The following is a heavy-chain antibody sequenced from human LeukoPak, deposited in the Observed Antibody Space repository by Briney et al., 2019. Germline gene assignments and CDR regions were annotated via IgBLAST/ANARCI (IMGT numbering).Heavy chain of an antibody. Sequence: SETLSLTCTVSGGSISSYYWSWIRQPPGKGLEWIGYIYTSGSTNYNPSLKSRVTISVDTSKNQFSLKLSSVTAADTAVYYCASLGSGYYYYMDVWGKGTTATVSS. CDR1: GGSISSYY. CDR2: IYTSGST. CDR3: ASLGSGYYYYMDV. V-gene: IGHV4-4*09. J-gene: IGHJ6*03. D-gene: IGHD3-10*01.